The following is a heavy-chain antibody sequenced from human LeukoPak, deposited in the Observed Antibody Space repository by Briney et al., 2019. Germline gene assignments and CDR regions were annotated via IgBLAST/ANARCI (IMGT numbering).Heavy chain of an antibody. CDR2: SYWDDDK. CDR1: GFSLRTSGVG. V-gene: IGHV2-5*02. D-gene: IGHD3-16*02. J-gene: IGHJ4*02. CDR3: ARENHYDYVWGSYRPKYFDY. Sequence: SGPTLVKPTQTLTLTCTFSGFSLRTSGVGVGWIRQPPGKALEWLPLSYWDDDKRYSPSLKSRLTITKDTSKNQVVLTMTNMDPVDTATYYYARENHYDYVWGSYRPKYFDYWGQGTLVTVSS.